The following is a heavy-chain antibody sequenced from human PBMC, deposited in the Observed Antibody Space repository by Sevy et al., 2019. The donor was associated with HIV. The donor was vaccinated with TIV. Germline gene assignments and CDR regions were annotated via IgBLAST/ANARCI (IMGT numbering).Heavy chain of an antibody. Sequence: GGSLRLSCAASGFTFSSYWMTWVRQAPGKGLEWVANKKQDGSKKYYVDSVKGRFTISRDNAKNSVYLQMNSLRAEETAGYYGAREIEAAGSYWGQGTLVTVSS. J-gene: IGHJ4*02. D-gene: IGHD6-13*01. V-gene: IGHV3-7*01. CDR1: GFTFSSYW. CDR3: AREIEAAGSY. CDR2: KKQDGSKK.